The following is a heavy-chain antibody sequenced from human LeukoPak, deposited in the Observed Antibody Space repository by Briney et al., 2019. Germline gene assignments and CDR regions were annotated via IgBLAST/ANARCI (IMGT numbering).Heavy chain of an antibody. CDR3: ARDLVTVTKGFDI. D-gene: IGHD4-17*01. V-gene: IGHV4-59*11. CDR2: ISYIGST. CDR1: AASFSSHY. J-gene: IGHJ3*02. Sequence: PSETLSLTCAVSAASFSSHYWTWIRQSPGKGLEWIGFISYIGSTNYNPSLKSRVTISIDTSRNQFSLKLRSVTTADTAVYYCARDLVTVTKGFDIWGQGTMVSVSS.